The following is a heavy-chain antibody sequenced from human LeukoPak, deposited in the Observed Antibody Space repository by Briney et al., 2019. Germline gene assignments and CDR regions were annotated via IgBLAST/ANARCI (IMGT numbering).Heavy chain of an antibody. Sequence: ASVKVSCKASGYTFTDYGLSWVRQAPGQGLEWMGWISAYNGNTNYAQNLQGRVTMTTDTSTSTAYMELGSLISDDTAMYHCARNGALGWGYCSCTSCSPFDYWGQGTLVTVSS. D-gene: IGHD2-2*01. V-gene: IGHV1-18*01. CDR3: ARNGALGWGYCSCTSCSPFDY. CDR1: GYTFTDYG. CDR2: ISAYNGNT. J-gene: IGHJ4*02.